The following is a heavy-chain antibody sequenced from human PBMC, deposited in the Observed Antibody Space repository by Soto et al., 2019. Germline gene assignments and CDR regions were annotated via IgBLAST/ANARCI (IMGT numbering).Heavy chain of an antibody. V-gene: IGHV4-31*03. D-gene: IGHD6-19*01. CDR2: IYYSGST. Sequence: SETLSLTCTVSGASITSGGYYWSWIRQHPGKGLEWIGYIYYSGSTYYNPSLQSRVTISVDTSKNQFSLKLSSVTAADTAVYYCARHDGFSSGWLFAYWGHGTLVPVSS. CDR1: GASITSGGYY. CDR3: ARHDGFSSGWLFAY. J-gene: IGHJ4*01.